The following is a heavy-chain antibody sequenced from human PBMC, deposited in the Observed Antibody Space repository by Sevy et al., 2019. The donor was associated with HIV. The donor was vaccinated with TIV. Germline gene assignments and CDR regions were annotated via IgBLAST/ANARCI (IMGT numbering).Heavy chain of an antibody. Sequence: GGSLRLSCAASGFTFSSYWMSWVRQAPGKGLEWVANIKQDGSEKYYVDSVKGRFTISRDNAKNSLYLQMNSLRAEDTAVYYCARDPKKRYSYGRDAFDIWGQGTMVTVSS. J-gene: IGHJ3*02. D-gene: IGHD5-18*01. CDR3: ARDPKKRYSYGRDAFDI. CDR1: GFTFSSYW. CDR2: IKQDGSEK. V-gene: IGHV3-7*01.